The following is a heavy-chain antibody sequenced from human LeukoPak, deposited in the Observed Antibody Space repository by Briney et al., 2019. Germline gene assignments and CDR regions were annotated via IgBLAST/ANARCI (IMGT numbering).Heavy chain of an antibody. V-gene: IGHV3-48*03. CDR2: ISSSGSTI. J-gene: IGHJ4*02. CDR3: AREVSSGWYNY. D-gene: IGHD6-19*01. CDR1: GFTFSSYE. Sequence: GGSLRLSCAASGFTFSSYEMNWVRQAPGKGLEWVSYISSSGSTIYYADSVKGQFTISRDNAKNSLYLQMNSLRAEDTAVYYCAREVSSGWYNYWGQGTLVTVSS.